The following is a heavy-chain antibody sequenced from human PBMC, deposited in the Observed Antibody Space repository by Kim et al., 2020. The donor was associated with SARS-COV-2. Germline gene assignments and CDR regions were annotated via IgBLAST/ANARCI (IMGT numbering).Heavy chain of an antibody. V-gene: IGHV1-69*05. CDR1: GCTFSSYA. CDR2: IIPICGKA. CDR3: ASQMWTTIFGVPPRNYDYG. D-gene: IGHD3-3*01. Sequence: SVKVSCKASGCTFSSYAISWVRQAPGQGLEWMGGIIPICGKANYAQKFQGRVTITTDASTSTAYMELSSLRSEDTAVYYCASQMWTTIFGVPPRNYDYG. J-gene: IGHJ6*01.